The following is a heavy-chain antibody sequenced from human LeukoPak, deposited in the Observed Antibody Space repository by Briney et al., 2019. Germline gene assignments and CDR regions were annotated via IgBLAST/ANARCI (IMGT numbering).Heavy chain of an antibody. Sequence: PSETLSLTCTVSNGDINNYYWSWVRQPPGKGLEWIGYIYYRGSTKKKPSRKSRVTISIDTANDQVSLRLTSVTAANTAVYYCARSESGVQYFQHYFYIDAWGKGTTVTVSS. CDR3: ARSESGVQYFQHYFYIDA. CDR1: NGDINNYY. D-gene: IGHD2-2*01. CDR2: IYYRGST. J-gene: IGHJ6*03. V-gene: IGHV4-59*01.